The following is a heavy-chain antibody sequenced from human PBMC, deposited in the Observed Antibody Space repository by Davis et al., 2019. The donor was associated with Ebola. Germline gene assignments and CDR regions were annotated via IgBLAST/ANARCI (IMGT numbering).Heavy chain of an antibody. CDR2: IYHSGNT. Sequence: SETLSLTCTVSGGSISSSSYYWGWIRQPPGKGLEWIGSIYHSGNTYYNPSLKSRVTISIDMSKNQVSLNLNSVTAADTAVYYCARDSDSKSYYYPFDYWGQGTLVTVSS. CDR3: ARDSDSKSYYYPFDY. D-gene: IGHD3-22*01. CDR1: GGSISSSSYY. V-gene: IGHV4-39*07. J-gene: IGHJ4*02.